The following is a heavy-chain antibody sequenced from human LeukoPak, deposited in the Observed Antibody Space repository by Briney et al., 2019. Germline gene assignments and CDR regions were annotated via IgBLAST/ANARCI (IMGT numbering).Heavy chain of an antibody. Sequence: PGGSLRLSCAASGFNFSTYNMHWVRQAPGKGLEWVSYISFTTTTIYYADSVKGRFTISRDNAKSSLYLQMNSLRAEDTAVYYCAREYRIAARPSFDYWGQGTLVTVSS. CDR1: GFNFSTYN. J-gene: IGHJ4*02. CDR2: ISFTTTTI. CDR3: AREYRIAARPSFDY. V-gene: IGHV3-48*01. D-gene: IGHD6-6*01.